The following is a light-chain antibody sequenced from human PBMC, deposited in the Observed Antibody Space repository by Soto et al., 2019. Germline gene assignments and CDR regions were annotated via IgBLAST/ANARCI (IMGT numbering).Light chain of an antibody. CDR2: DNN. CDR1: NSNVGHNS. V-gene: IGLV1-51*01. Sequence: QSVLTQPPSVSAAPGQRVTISCSGSNSNVGHNSVSWYQQLPGTAPKLLIYDNNRRPSGIPDRFSGSKSGTSATLGITGLQTGDEADYYCGTWDNSLSAWVFGGGTKLTVL. J-gene: IGLJ2*01. CDR3: GTWDNSLSAWV.